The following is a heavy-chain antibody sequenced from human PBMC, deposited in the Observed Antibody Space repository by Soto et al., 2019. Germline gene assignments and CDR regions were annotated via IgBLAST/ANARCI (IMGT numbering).Heavy chain of an antibody. CDR2: IYYSGST. J-gene: IGHJ4*02. CDR3: ARYQRLPHYFDY. Sequence: LSLTCTVSGGSISSGDYYWSWIRQPPGKGLEWIGYIYYSGSTYYNPSLKSRVTISVDTSKNQFSLKLSSVAAADTAVYYCARYQRLPHYFDYWGQGTLVTAPQ. V-gene: IGHV4-30-4*01. CDR1: GGSISSGDYY. D-gene: IGHD4-17*01.